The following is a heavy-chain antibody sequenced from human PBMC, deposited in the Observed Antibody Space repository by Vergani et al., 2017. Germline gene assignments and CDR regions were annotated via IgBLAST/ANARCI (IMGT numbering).Heavy chain of an antibody. Sequence: QVQLVQSGAEVKKPGASVKVSCKASGYTFTGYYMHWVRQAPGQGLEWMGWINPNSGGTNYAQKFQGWVTMTRDTSISTAYMELRRLRSDDTAVYYCARVLPKQLARSGFDYWGQGTLVTVSS. CDR1: GYTFTGYY. D-gene: IGHD6-6*01. V-gene: IGHV1-2*04. J-gene: IGHJ4*02. CDR2: INPNSGGT. CDR3: ARVLPKQLARSGFDY.